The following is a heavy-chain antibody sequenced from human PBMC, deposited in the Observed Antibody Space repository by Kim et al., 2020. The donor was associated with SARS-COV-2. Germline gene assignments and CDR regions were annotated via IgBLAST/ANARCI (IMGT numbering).Heavy chain of an antibody. D-gene: IGHD2-2*01. J-gene: IGHJ5*02. CDR3: ARERVEPAARGVWFDP. CDR2: INTNTGNP. CDR1: GYTFSSYA. V-gene: IGHV7-4-1*02. Sequence: ASVKVSCKASGYTFSSYAMNWVRQAPGQGLEWMGWINTNTGNPTYAQGFTGRFVFSLDTSVSAAYLQISSLKAEDTGVYYCARERVEPAARGVWFDPWGQGTLVTVSS.